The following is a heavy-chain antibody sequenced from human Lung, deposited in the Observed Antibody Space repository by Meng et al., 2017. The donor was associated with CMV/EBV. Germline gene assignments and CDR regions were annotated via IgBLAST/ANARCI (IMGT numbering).Heavy chain of an antibody. CDR2: INHSGST. CDR1: GGSFSGYY. J-gene: IGHJ4*02. V-gene: IGHV4-34*01. D-gene: IGHD2-2*01. CDR3: AWGGRVIVIVPDAIDY. Sequence: SXTLSLXCAVYGGSFSGYYWSWIRQPPGKGLEWIGEINHSGSTNYNQSLKSRVTISIDTSKNQFSLKLSSMTAADTAAYYFAWGGRVIVIVPDAIDYWGQGTLVTVSS.